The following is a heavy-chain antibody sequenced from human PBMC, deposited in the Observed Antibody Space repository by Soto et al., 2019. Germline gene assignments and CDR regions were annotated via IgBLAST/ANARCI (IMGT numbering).Heavy chain of an antibody. J-gene: IGHJ6*03. V-gene: IGHV3-23*01. CDR2: LSGGGDSS. CDR1: GFTFSSYA. CDR3: AKGINSYYYLDV. Sequence: EVQLLESGGGLVQPGGSLRLSCAASGFTFSSYAMTWVRQAPGKGLEWVSALSGGGDSSYYADSVKGRFTISRDNSKNTLYLQMNSLRAEDTAVYYCAKGINSYYYLDVWGEGIMVTVCS.